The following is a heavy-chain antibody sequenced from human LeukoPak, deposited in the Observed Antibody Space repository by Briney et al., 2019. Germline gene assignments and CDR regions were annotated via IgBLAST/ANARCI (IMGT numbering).Heavy chain of an antibody. Sequence: GGSLRLSCVASGFTFSSYWMHWVRQAPGKGLAWVSRINSDGSSTYYADSVKGRFTISRDNAKNTLYPQMNSLRADDTAVYYCARMAGGYYDSSGLDYWGQGTLVTVSS. J-gene: IGHJ4*02. CDR1: GFTFSSYW. V-gene: IGHV3-74*01. D-gene: IGHD3-22*01. CDR2: INSDGSST. CDR3: ARMAGGYYDSSGLDY.